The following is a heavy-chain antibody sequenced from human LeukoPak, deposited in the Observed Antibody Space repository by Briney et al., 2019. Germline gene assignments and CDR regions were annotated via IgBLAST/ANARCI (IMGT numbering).Heavy chain of an antibody. V-gene: IGHV4-59*01. J-gene: IGHJ4*02. CDR3: ARGQKYRNGYTVTELGSGYFDY. Sequence: SETLSLACTVSGGSISSYYWSWIRQPPGKGLEWIGYIYYSGSTNYNPSLKSRVTISVDTSKNQFSLKLSSVTAADTAVYYCARGQKYRNGYTVTELGSGYFDYWGQGTLVTVSS. CDR2: IYYSGST. CDR1: GGSISSYY. D-gene: IGHD5-18*01.